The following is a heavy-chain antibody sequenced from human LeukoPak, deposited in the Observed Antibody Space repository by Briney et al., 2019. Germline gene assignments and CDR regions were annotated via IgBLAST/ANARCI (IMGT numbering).Heavy chain of an antibody. Sequence: GGSLRLSCAASGFTFSDYYMSWIRQAPGKGLEWVSYISSSGSTLYYADSVKGQITISRDNAKNSLYLQMNSLRAEDTAVYYCARRRYNWNAIDYWGQGTLVTVSS. CDR2: ISSSGSTL. J-gene: IGHJ4*02. D-gene: IGHD1-20*01. CDR3: ARRRYNWNAIDY. V-gene: IGHV3-11*01. CDR1: GFTFSDYY.